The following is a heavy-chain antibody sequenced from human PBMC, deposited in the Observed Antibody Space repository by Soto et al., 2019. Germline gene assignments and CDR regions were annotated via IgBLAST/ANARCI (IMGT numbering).Heavy chain of an antibody. V-gene: IGHV1-69*12. CDR1: GGSLSNYG. CDR3: ARGHAHKIIVTTYYGMDV. CDR2: IIPVFGTA. Sequence: QVQLVQSGAEVKKPGSSVKVSCKASGGSLSNYGISWVRQAPGQGLEWMGGIIPVFGTANYAQKFQGRVTITADQSTSIVYMDVTSLRSEDTALYYRARGHAHKIIVTTYYGMDVLGQGTTVTVSS. J-gene: IGHJ6*02. D-gene: IGHD4-17*01.